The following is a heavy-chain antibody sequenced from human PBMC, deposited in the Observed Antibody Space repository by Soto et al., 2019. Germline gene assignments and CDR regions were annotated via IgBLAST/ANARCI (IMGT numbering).Heavy chain of an antibody. CDR2: IYPGDSDT. J-gene: IGHJ6*02. Sequence: RGLEWLGIIYPGDSDTRYSPSFQGQVTISADKSISTAYLQWSSLKASDTAMYYCARRRCISTSCYASDYYGMDVWGQGTTVTVYS. D-gene: IGHD2-2*01. V-gene: IGHV5-51*01. CDR3: ARRRCISTSCYASDYYGMDV.